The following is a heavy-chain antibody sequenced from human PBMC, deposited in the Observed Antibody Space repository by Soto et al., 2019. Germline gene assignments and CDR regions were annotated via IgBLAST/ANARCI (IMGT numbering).Heavy chain of an antibody. V-gene: IGHV3-23*01. CDR3: ANPIPQSGTTFGF. Sequence: QLLESGGGFVQPGGSLRLSCVASGFTFSNFAMAWVRQAPGEGLEWVSGISGSGDDTFYADSMKGRFTISRDNSKDTLYLQINSLRAEDTAVYYCANPIPQSGTTFGFWVQGTLVTVSS. D-gene: IGHD1-1*01. CDR2: ISGSGDDT. J-gene: IGHJ4*02. CDR1: GFTFSNFA.